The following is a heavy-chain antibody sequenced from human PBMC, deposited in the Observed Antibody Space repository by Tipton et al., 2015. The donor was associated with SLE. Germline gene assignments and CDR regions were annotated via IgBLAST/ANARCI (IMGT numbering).Heavy chain of an antibody. V-gene: IGHV3-21*06. CDR2: ISGGSTYI. J-gene: IGHJ5*02. Sequence: GSLRLSCAASGFTFSDYSMNWVRQAPGKGMEWVSSISGGSTYIHYANSLKGRFTISRDNAKNSLYLQLNSLRAEDTAVYYCARHRNWDGRRTFDPWGQGTLVTVSS. CDR3: ARHRNWDGRRTFDP. CDR1: GFTFSDYS. D-gene: IGHD7-27*01.